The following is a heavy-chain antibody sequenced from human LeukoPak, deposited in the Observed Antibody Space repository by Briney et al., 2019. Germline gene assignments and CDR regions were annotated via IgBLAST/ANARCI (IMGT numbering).Heavy chain of an antibody. CDR1: GGSISSYY. D-gene: IGHD5-18*01. Sequence: SETLSLTCAVSGGSISSYYWSWIRQPPGKGLEWIGYIYYSGSTNYNPSLKSRVTISVDTSKNQFSLKLSSVTAADTAVYYCARRDQGYSYGHDFDYWGQGTLVTVSS. V-gene: IGHV4-59*01. CDR2: IYYSGST. J-gene: IGHJ4*02. CDR3: ARRDQGYSYGHDFDY.